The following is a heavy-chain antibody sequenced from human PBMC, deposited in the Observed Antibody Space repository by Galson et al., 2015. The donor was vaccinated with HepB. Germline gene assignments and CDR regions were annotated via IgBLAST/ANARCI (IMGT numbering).Heavy chain of an antibody. CDR1: GFTFSSYS. D-gene: IGHD3-10*01. V-gene: IGHV3-48*04. Sequence: SLRLSCAASGFTFSSYSMNWVRQAPGKGLEWVSYISSSSSTIYYADSVKGRFTISRDNAKNSLYLQMNSLRAEDTAVYYCARDLLLWFGEFLYYYYYGMDVWGQGTTVIVSS. J-gene: IGHJ6*02. CDR3: ARDLLLWFGEFLYYYYYGMDV. CDR2: ISSSSSTI.